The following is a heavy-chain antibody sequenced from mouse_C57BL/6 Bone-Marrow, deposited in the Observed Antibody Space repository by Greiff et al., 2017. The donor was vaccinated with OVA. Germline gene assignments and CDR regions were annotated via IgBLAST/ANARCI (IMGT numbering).Heavy chain of an antibody. CDR2: INPSSGYT. V-gene: IGHV1-4*01. CDR3: ARMDSSGFDY. CDR1: GYTFTSYT. D-gene: IGHD3-2*02. Sequence: QVQLQQSGAELARPGASVKMSCKASGYTFTSYTMHWVKQRPGQGLEWIGYINPSSGYTKYNQKFKDKATLTADKSSSTAYMQRSSLTSEDSAVYYWARMDSSGFDYWGQGTTRTVSS. J-gene: IGHJ2*01.